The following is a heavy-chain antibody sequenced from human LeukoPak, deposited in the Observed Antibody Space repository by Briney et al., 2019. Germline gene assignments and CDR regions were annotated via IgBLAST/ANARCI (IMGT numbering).Heavy chain of an antibody. J-gene: IGHJ6*03. CDR2: ISSSSSYI. CDR1: GFTFSSYS. CDR3: ARVGVAVAGTYNYYYYYMDV. Sequence: GGSLRLSCAASGFTFSSYSMNWVRQAPGKGLEWVSSISSSSSYIYYADSVKGRFTISRDNAKNSLYLQMNSLRAEDTAVYYCARVGVAVAGTYNYYYYYMDVWGKGTTVTVSS. V-gene: IGHV3-21*01. D-gene: IGHD6-19*01.